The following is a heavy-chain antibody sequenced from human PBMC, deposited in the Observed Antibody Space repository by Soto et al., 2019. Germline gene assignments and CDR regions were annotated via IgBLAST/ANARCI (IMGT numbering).Heavy chain of an antibody. Sequence: ASVKVSCKASGGTFSSYAISWVRQAPGQGLEWMGGIIPIFGTANYAQKFQGRVTMTEDTSTDTAYMELSSLRSEDTAVYYCATVTYYYDSSGSPGGWFDPWGQGTLVTVSS. CDR2: IIPIFGTA. CDR3: ATVTYYYDSSGSPGGWFDP. CDR1: GGTFSSYA. D-gene: IGHD3-22*01. J-gene: IGHJ5*02. V-gene: IGHV1-69*06.